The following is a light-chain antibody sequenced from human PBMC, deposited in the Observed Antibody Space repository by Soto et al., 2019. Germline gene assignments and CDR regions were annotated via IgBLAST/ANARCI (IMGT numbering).Light chain of an antibody. J-gene: IGKJ1*01. CDR1: QDIGTW. V-gene: IGKV1-5*03. CDR3: QQYHIYSWT. CDR2: RAS. Sequence: IQMTQSPSSLSASVGDRFTITCRASQDIGTWLAWYQQKPEKAPKVLIYRASHLESGVPSRFSASGSGTEFSLTINSLQADDFATYYCQQYHIYSWTFGQGTRWIS.